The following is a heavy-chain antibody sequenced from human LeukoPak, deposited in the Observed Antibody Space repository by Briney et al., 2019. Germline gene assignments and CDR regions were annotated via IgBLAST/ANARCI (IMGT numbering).Heavy chain of an antibody. CDR2: INWNGDTI. CDR1: GFTFSNYA. D-gene: IGHD2/OR15-2a*01. Sequence: GGSLRLSCAASGFTFSNYAMTWIRQAPGKGLEWLSSINWNGDTIHYADSVKGRFTISRDNAKNAVYVQMNSLRVEDTAVYYCARALTLLIAADVFDIWGQGTLVTVS. CDR3: ARALTLLIAADVFDI. V-gene: IGHV3-11*01. J-gene: IGHJ3*02.